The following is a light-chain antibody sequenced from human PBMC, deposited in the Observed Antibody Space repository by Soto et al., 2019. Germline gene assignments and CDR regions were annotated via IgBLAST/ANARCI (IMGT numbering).Light chain of an antibody. CDR3: QQYDNSRT. CDR1: QGISSW. V-gene: IGKV1-12*01. J-gene: IGKJ1*01. Sequence: DIQMTQSPSSVSASVGDRVTITCRASQGISSWLAWYQQKPGRAPKLLIYDVSTLESGVPSRFSGSGSGTEFTLTITSLQPEDFGIYYCQQYDNSRTFGQGTKVDIK. CDR2: DVS.